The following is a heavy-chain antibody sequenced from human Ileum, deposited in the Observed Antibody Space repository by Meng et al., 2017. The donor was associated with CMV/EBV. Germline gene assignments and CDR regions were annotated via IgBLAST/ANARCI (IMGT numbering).Heavy chain of an antibody. CDR3: ASRRSVSGSLNWYFDL. D-gene: IGHD6-19*01. J-gene: IGHJ2*01. CDR1: GFTFRSYW. Sequence: SGFTFRSYWRHWVRQAPGKGLVWVSRINSDGSSTSYADSVKGRFTISRDNAKNTLYLQMNSLTAEDTAVYYCASRRSVSGSLNWYFDLWGRGTLVTVSS. V-gene: IGHV3-74*01. CDR2: INSDGSST.